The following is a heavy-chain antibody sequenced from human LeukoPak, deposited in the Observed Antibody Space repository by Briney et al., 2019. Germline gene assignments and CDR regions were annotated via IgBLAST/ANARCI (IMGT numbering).Heavy chain of an antibody. CDR1: GFTFSSYG. Sequence: GGSLRLSCAASGFTFSSYGMHWVRQAPGKGLEWVAFIRYDGSNKYYADSVKGRFTISRDNSKNTLYLQMNSLRAEDTAVYYCAKGRHCSSTSCYSGEFDYWGQGTLVPVSS. CDR2: IRYDGSNK. CDR3: AKGRHCSSTSCYSGEFDY. V-gene: IGHV3-30*02. D-gene: IGHD2-2*01. J-gene: IGHJ4*02.